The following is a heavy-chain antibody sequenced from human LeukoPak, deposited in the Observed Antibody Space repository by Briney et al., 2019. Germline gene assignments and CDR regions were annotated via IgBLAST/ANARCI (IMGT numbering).Heavy chain of an antibody. CDR2: IYTSGST. V-gene: IGHV4-4*07. D-gene: IGHD3-22*01. CDR1: GGSISSYY. Sequence: SETLSLTCTVSGGSISSYYWSWIRLPAGKGLEWIGRIYTSGSTNYNPSLTSRVTMSVDTSKNQFSLKLSSVTAADTAVYYCAREVVVITPDAFDIWGQGTMVTVSS. CDR3: AREVVVITPDAFDI. J-gene: IGHJ3*02.